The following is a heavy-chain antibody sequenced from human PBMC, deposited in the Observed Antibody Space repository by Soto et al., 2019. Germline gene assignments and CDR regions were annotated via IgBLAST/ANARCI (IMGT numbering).Heavy chain of an antibody. CDR2: ISYDGSHK. CDR1: GFNFSSYG. V-gene: IGHV3-30*18. Sequence: HVQLVESGGGVVQPGRSLRLSCAVSGFNFSSYGMHWVRQAPGKGLEWVAVISYDGSHKASADSVKGRFAISRDNSKNPLFLQMNSLRVEDTAVYYWAKDLVKTSSWPADWGQGTLVTVSS. D-gene: IGHD2-2*01. CDR3: AKDLVKTSSWPAD. J-gene: IGHJ4*02.